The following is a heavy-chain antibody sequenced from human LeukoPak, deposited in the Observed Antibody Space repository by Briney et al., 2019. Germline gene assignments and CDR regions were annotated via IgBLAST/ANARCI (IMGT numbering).Heavy chain of an antibody. D-gene: IGHD1-26*01. J-gene: IGHJ4*02. CDR3: AKDSGGSYFAY. CDR2: ISYDGSNK. CDR1: GFTFSSYG. V-gene: IGHV3-30*18. Sequence: GGSLRLSCAASGFTFSSYGMHWVRQAPGKGLEWVAVISYDGSNKYYADSVKGRFTISRDNSKNTLYLQMNSLRAEDTAVYYCAKDSGGSYFAYWGQETLVTVSS.